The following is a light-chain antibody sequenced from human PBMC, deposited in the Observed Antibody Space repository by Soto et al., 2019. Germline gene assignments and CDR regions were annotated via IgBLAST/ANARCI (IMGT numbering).Light chain of an antibody. Sequence: QSVLTQPPSVSGAPGQRVTISCTGSSSNIGADYDVHWYQQLPGTAPKLLIYGNSNRPSRVPDRFSGSKSGTSASLAITGLQAEDEADYYCQSYDSSLSVLYVFGTGTKLTVL. CDR3: QSYDSSLSVLYV. J-gene: IGLJ1*01. CDR2: GNS. CDR1: SSNIGADYD. V-gene: IGLV1-40*01.